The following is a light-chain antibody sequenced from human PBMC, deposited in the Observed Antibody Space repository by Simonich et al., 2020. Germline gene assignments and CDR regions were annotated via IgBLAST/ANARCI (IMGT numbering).Light chain of an antibody. J-gene: IGLJ3*02. V-gene: IGLV1-40*01. CDR1: SSNIGVGYD. CDR3: QSYDSSLSGSKV. CDR2: GNS. Sequence: QSVLTQPPSVSGAPGQRVTISCTGSSSNIGVGYDVHWYPQLPGKAPKLLIYGNSNRPSGVPDRCYGSKSGTSASLAITGLQAEDEADYYCQSYDSSLSGSKVFGGGTKLTVL.